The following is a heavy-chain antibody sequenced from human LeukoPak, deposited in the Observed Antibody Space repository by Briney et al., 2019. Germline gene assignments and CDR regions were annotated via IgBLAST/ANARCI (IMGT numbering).Heavy chain of an antibody. CDR3: ARSEDGYNVLFGY. J-gene: IGHJ4*02. D-gene: IGHD5-24*01. CDR1: GSSFTSYW. V-gene: IGHV5-51*01. CDR2: IYPGDSDT. Sequence: GESLKISCKASGSSFTSYWIGWVRQMPGKGLEWMGIIYPGDSDTRYSPSFQGQVTISADQSISTAYLQWSSLKASDTAMYYCARSEDGYNVLFGYWGQGTLVTVSS.